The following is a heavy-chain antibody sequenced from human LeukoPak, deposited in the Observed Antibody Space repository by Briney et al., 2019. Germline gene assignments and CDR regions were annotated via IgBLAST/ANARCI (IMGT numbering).Heavy chain of an antibody. V-gene: IGHV4-34*01. CDR3: ARGGMVRGVITTFDY. CDR2: INHSGST. D-gene: IGHD3-10*01. CDR1: GGSFSGYY. Sequence: SETPSLTCAVYGGSFSGYYWSWIRQPPGKGLEWIGEINHSGSTNYNPSLKSRVTISVDTSKNQFSLKLSSVTAADTAVYYCARGGMVRGVITTFDYWGQGTLVTVSS. J-gene: IGHJ4*02.